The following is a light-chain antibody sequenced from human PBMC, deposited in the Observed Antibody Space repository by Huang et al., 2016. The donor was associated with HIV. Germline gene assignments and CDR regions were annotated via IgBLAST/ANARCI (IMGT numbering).Light chain of an antibody. V-gene: IGKV3-15*01. CDR3: QQYDTLYT. Sequence: EIVMTQSPATLSVSPGERATLSCRASQSVSINLAWYQHKPGQAPRVLIYAASTRATGIPVRFRGSGSVTEFTLTISSLQSEDFAVYYCQQYDTLYTFGQGTKLEI. CDR1: QSVSIN. CDR2: AAS. J-gene: IGKJ2*01.